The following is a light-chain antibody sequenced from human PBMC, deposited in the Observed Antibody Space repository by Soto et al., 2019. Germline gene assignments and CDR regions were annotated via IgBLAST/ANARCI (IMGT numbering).Light chain of an antibody. J-gene: IGKJ5*01. V-gene: IGKV3-15*01. Sequence: IVLTQSPGTLSLSPWERVTLSCRASQSLTRNLAWYQHKPGRSPRLLIYDTSTRATGVPTRFSGSRSGAEFTLTINSLQSEDFAVYYCQQYNNWPLITFGQGTRLEIK. CDR1: QSLTRN. CDR3: QQYNNWPLIT. CDR2: DTS.